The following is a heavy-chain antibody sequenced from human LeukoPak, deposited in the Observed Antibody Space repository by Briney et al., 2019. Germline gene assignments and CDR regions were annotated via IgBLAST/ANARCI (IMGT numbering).Heavy chain of an antibody. D-gene: IGHD6-19*01. V-gene: IGHV4-31*03. CDR1: GGSISSGGYY. CDR2: IYYSGST. CDR3: ARGRLGHFDY. Sequence: SETLSLTCTVSGGSISSGGYYWSWIRQHPGKGLEWIGYIYYSGSTYYNPSLKSRVTISVDTSKNQFSLKLSSGTAADTAGYYCARGRLGHFDYWGQGTLVTVSS. J-gene: IGHJ4*02.